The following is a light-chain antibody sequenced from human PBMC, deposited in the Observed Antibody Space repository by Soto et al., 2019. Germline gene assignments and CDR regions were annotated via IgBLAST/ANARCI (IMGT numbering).Light chain of an antibody. J-gene: IGKJ1*01. Sequence: DIVMTQSPATVSLSPGGSATLSCRATQSVTTNLAWYQKKPGQAPRLLIYGASTRATDIPDRCSGSGSGTEFTLTISSLQSEDFAVYYCQKYNNWPRTCGQGTQVDIK. V-gene: IGKV3-15*01. CDR1: QSVTTN. CDR3: QKYNNWPRT. CDR2: GAS.